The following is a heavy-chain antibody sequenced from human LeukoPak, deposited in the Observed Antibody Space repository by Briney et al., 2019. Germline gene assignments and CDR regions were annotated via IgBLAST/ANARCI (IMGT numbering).Heavy chain of an antibody. Sequence: PGRSLRLSCAASGFTFSSYAMHWVRQAPGKGLEWVAVISYDGSNKYYADSVKGRFTISRDNSKNTLYLQMNSLRAEDTAVYYCARDSGYSYGYGLDYWGQGTLVTVSS. CDR3: ARDSGYSYGYGLDY. CDR1: GFTFSSYA. J-gene: IGHJ4*02. D-gene: IGHD5-18*01. V-gene: IGHV3-30-3*01. CDR2: ISYDGSNK.